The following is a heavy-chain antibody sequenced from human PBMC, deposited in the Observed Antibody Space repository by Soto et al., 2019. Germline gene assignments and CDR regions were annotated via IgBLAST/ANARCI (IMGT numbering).Heavy chain of an antibody. V-gene: IGHV1-69*13. CDR2: IIPIFGTA. CDR1: GGTFSSYA. J-gene: IGHJ5*02. CDR3: ALDIVVVPLRFDP. Sequence: SVKVSCKASGGTFSSYAISWVRQAPGQGLEWMGGIIPIFGTANYAQKFQGRVTITADESTSTAYMELSSLRSEDTAVYYCALDIVVVPLRFDPWGQGTLVTVSS. D-gene: IGHD2-2*01.